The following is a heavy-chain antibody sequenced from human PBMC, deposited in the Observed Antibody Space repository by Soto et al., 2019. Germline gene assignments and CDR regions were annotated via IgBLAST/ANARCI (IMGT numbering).Heavy chain of an antibody. V-gene: IGHV3-9*01. D-gene: IGHD3-10*01. CDR3: ATEESPLRFGELLPSYFDY. J-gene: IGHJ4*02. CDR2: ISWNSDNI. CDR1: GFTFDDYA. Sequence: EVQLVESGGGLVQPGRSLRLSCAASGFTFDDYAMHWVRQAPGKGLEWVSGISWNSDNIGYADSVKGRFTISRDNARNSLYLQMNSLRAEETALYYCATEESPLRFGELLPSYFDYWGQGTLVTVSS.